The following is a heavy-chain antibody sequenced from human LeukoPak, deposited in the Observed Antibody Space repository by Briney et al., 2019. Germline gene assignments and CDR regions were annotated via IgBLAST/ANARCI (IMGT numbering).Heavy chain of an antibody. D-gene: IGHD4-17*01. V-gene: IGHV3-15*01. J-gene: IGHJ4*02. CDR3: TTPYGDYPYFDY. CDR2: IKSKTDGGTT. CDR1: GFTFSTYG. Sequence: GGSLRLSCAASGFTFSTYGMSWVRQAPGKGLEWVGRIKSKTDGGTTDYAAPVKGRFTISRDDSKNTLYLQMNSLKTEDTAVYYCTTPYGDYPYFDYWGQGTLVTVSS.